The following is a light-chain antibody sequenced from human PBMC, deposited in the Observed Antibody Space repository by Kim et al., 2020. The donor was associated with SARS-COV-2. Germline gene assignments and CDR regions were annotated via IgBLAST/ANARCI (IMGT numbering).Light chain of an antibody. CDR2: WAS. V-gene: IGKV4-1*01. CDR3: QQYYRVPPYT. Sequence: ATINCKASQSILYSTNNKNYLAGYQQKPGQPPKLLIYWASTRESGVPDRFSGSGSGTDFTLTISSLQAEDVAVYYCQQYYRVPPYTFGQGTKLEI. CDR1: QSILYSTNNKNY. J-gene: IGKJ2*01.